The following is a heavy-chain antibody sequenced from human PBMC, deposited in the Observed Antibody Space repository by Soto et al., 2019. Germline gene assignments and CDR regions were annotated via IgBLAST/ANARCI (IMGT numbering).Heavy chain of an antibody. V-gene: IGHV3-7*03. CDR3: ARDKGRSKWRDETFLDY. CDR1: GFPFSSYW. D-gene: IGHD3-16*01. CDR2: IKQDGSEK. J-gene: IGHJ4*02. Sequence: PGGSLRLSCAASGFPFSSYWMSWVRQAPGKGLEWVANIKQDGSEKYYVDSVKGRFTISRDNAKNSLYLQMNSLRAEDTAVYYCARDKGRSKWRDETFLDYWGQGT.